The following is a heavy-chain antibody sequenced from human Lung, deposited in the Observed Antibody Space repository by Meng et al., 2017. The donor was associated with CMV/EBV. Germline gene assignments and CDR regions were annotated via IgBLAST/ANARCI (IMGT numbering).Heavy chain of an antibody. V-gene: IGHV1-18*01. CDR3: TRDEKTYNEFWCATRRDVFDI. J-gene: IGHJ3*02. CDR2: IIPYNANT. D-gene: IGHD3-3*01. Sequence: SXXVSXXASGYTFTNYGSTWVRQAPGQGLEWMGWIIPYNANTKDTQKVQGRVTMTTDTSTSTAYMELRSRRSDDTPVYYCTRDEKTYNEFWCATRRDVFDIWXQGTXVTVSS. CDR1: GYTFTNYG.